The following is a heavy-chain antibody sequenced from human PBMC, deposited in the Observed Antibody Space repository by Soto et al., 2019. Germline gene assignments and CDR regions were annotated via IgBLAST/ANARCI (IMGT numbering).Heavy chain of an antibody. V-gene: IGHV3-23*01. Sequence: PGGSLRLSCAAPGFTFSSYAMSWVRQAPGKGLEWVSTISGSGDSTYYADSVRGRFTISRDNSKNTLYLQMNSLRAEDTAVYYCAKETLGYCSSGSCRIDYWGQGTLVTVSS. CDR2: ISGSGDST. CDR3: AKETLGYCSSGSCRIDY. D-gene: IGHD2-15*01. J-gene: IGHJ4*02. CDR1: GFTFSSYA.